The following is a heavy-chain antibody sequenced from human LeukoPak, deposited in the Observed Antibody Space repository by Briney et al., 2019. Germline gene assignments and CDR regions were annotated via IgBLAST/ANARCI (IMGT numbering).Heavy chain of an antibody. V-gene: IGHV5-51*01. J-gene: IGHJ4*02. Sequence: GESLKISCKGSGYSFTSYWIGWVRQMPGKGLEWMGIIYPGDSDTRYSPSFQGQVTISADKSTSTAYLQWSSLKASDTAMYYCARFEEMATTSIDYWGQGTLVTVSS. CDR2: IYPGDSDT. CDR1: GYSFTSYW. CDR3: ARFEEMATTSIDY. D-gene: IGHD5-24*01.